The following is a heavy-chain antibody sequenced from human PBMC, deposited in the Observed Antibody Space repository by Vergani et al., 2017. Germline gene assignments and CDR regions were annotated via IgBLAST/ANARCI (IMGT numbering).Heavy chain of an antibody. CDR2: IKSKTDGGTT. Sequence: EVQLLESGGGLAQPGGSLRLSCAASGFTFRNYAMTWVRQAPGKGLEWVGRIKSKTDGGTTDYAAPVKGRFTISRDDSKNTLYLQMNSLKTEDTAVYYCTTTQHTAMVTGYYYYYMDVWGKGTTVTVSS. V-gene: IGHV3-15*01. CDR3: TTTQHTAMVTGYYYYYMDV. CDR1: GFTFRNYA. D-gene: IGHD5-18*01. J-gene: IGHJ6*03.